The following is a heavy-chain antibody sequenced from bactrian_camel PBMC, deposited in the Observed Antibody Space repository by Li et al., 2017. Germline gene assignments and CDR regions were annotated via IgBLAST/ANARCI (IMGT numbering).Heavy chain of an antibody. D-gene: IGHD2*01. Sequence: VQLVESGGGSVQAGGSLRLSCVFSEYFDGCMAWFRQAPGKEREQVATITNRDSTTYDDSVRGRFTITRDNAKNSVFLQMDSLKPEDTAMYYCAARSSGGYLARRANFEGQGTQVTVS. CDR1: EYFDGC. CDR2: ITNRDST. V-gene: IGHV3S53*01. J-gene: IGHJ4*01.